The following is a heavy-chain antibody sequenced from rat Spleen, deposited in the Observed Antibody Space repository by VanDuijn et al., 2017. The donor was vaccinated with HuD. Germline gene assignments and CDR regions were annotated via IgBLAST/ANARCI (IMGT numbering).Heavy chain of an antibody. Sequence: EVQLAGSGGGLVQPGRSLKLSCAASGFTFSDYYMAWVRQAPTKGLEWVASISYDGSSTYYRDSVKARFTISRDNARSTLYLQMDSLQTEDTGTYYCTRDTYDFDYWGQGVMVTVSS. J-gene: IGHJ2*01. CDR2: ISYDGSST. D-gene: IGHD2-1*01. CDR1: GFTFSDYY. V-gene: IGHV5-20*01. CDR3: TRDTYDFDY.